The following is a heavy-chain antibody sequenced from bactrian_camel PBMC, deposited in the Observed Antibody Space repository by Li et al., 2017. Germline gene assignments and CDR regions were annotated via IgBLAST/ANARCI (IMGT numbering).Heavy chain of an antibody. CDR1: ETRYC. Sequence: HVQLVESGGGSVQPGQSLRLTCTFSETRYCMGWFRQPPGKDREGVANIWTADHTTYYADSVRGRFTISHDSATNTMYLQMDSLKPEDSAMYYCAATPDKCDTPGTVTVYGRGTQVTVS. J-gene: IGHJ4*01. CDR2: IWTADHTT. V-gene: IGHV3S68*01. D-gene: IGHD4*01.